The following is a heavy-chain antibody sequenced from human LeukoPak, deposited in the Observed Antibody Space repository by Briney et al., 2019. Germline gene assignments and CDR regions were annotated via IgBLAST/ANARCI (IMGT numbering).Heavy chain of an antibody. Sequence: GGSLRLSCAASGFTFSSYAMMWLRQAPGRGLEWVSAISGSGGRTLYADSVKGRFTISRDNSKNTLYLQMSSLRAEDTAVYYCARDRPSAPATKGHWYFDLWGRGTVVTVSS. D-gene: IGHD2-2*01. CDR3: ARDRPSAPATKGHWYFDL. CDR2: ISGSGGRT. V-gene: IGHV3-23*01. CDR1: GFTFSSYA. J-gene: IGHJ2*01.